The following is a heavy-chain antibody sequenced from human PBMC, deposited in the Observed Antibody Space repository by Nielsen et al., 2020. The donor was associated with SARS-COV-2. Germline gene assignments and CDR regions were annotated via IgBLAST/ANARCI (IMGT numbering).Heavy chain of an antibody. CDR3: ARTLGSYYTDAFDI. CDR1: GYWFTTYW. CDR2: IYCGDSDS. J-gene: IGHJ3*02. D-gene: IGHD3-10*01. Sequence: GGSLRLSCKGSGYWFTTYWIGWVRQMPGKGLEWMGIIYCGDSDSRYSPSFQGQVTISVEKSINTASLQWSSLKASDTAMYYCARTLGSYYTDAFDIWGQGTLVTVSS. V-gene: IGHV5-51*01.